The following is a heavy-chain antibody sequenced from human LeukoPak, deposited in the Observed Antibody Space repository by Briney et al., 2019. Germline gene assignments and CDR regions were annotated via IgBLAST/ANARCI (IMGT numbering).Heavy chain of an antibody. J-gene: IGHJ4*02. Sequence: PGGSLRLSCAASGFTFSSYSMNWARQAPGERLEWVSSISSSSSYTYYADSVKGRFTISRDNAKNSLYLQMNSLRADDTSVYYCARVSTVTPDYWGQGTLVTVSS. V-gene: IGHV3-21*04. D-gene: IGHD4-17*01. CDR3: ARVSTVTPDY. CDR2: ISSSSSYT. CDR1: GFTFSSYS.